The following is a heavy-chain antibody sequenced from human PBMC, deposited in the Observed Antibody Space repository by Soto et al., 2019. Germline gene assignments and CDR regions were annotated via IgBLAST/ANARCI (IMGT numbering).Heavy chain of an antibody. CDR2: ISHDGSNK. J-gene: IGHJ6*02. CDR1: GXTFSSYG. V-gene: IGHV3-30*18. CDR3: TKRRNVLRFLEWSSGMEV. Sequence: LRLSCAASGXTFSSYGMHWVRQAPGKGLEWVAFISHDGSNKYYADSMKGRISMSRDNSKSTVYLQMSSLRAEDTAVYYCTKRRNVLRFLEWSSGMEVWGQGTTVTVSS. D-gene: IGHD3-3*01.